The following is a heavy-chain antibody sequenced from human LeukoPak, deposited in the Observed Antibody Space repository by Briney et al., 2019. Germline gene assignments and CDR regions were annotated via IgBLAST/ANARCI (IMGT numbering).Heavy chain of an antibody. CDR2: MNPNSGNT. Sequence: ASVKVSCKASGYSFTSYGISWVRQAPGQGLEWMGWMNPNSGNTGYAQKFQGRVTITRNTSISTAYMELSSLRSEDTAVYYCARGRGIAAAGTPSDYWGQGTLVTVSS. CDR1: GYSFTSYG. J-gene: IGHJ4*02. CDR3: ARGRGIAAAGTPSDY. V-gene: IGHV1-8*03. D-gene: IGHD6-13*01.